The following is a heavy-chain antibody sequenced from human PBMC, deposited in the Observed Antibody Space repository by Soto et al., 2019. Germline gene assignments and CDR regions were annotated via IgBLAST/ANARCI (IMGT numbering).Heavy chain of an antibody. V-gene: IGHV3-30*18. CDR2: ISYDGSNK. D-gene: IGHD6-6*01. Sequence: GGSLRLSCAASGFTFSSYGMHWVRQEPGKGLEWVAVISYDGSNKDYADSVKGRFTISRDNSKNTLYLQMNSLRAEDTAVYYCAKIWYSSSPADFDYWGQGTLVTVSS. J-gene: IGHJ4*02. CDR1: GFTFSSYG. CDR3: AKIWYSSSPADFDY.